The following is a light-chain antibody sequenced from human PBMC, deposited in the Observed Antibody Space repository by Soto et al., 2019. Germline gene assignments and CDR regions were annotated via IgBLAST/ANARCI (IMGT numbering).Light chain of an antibody. CDR2: GAS. CDR1: QSIANN. Sequence: EIVMTQSPASLSASPWERITLSCKASQSIANNLAWHPQKPGQAPRLLMYGASTRAADIPARFSGSGSGTEFSLTISSLQSEDFAIYYCQQYNDWPPWTFGQGTKVDIK. V-gene: IGKV3-15*01. J-gene: IGKJ1*01. CDR3: QQYNDWPPWT.